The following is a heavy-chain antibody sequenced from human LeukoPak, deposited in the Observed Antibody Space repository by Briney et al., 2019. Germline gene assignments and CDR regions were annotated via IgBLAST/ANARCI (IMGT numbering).Heavy chain of an antibody. V-gene: IGHV3-53*01. CDR2: IYRGGST. D-gene: IGHD2-21*02. J-gene: IGHJ4*02. CDR3: ARGLGSDCCNFDY. Sequence: GGPLRLSCAASGFTVSSNYVSWVRQAPGKGLEWVSIIYRGGSTYYADSAKGRFTTSRDNSKNTLYLQMNSLRAEDTAIYYGARGLGSDCCNFDYWGQGTQATVSS. CDR1: GFTVSSNY.